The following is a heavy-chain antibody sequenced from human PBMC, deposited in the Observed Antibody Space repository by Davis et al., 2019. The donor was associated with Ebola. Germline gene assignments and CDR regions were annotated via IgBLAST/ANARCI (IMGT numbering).Heavy chain of an antibody. D-gene: IGHD6-19*01. CDR1: GFTFSSYS. Sequence: GESLKISCAASGFTFSSYSVNWVRQAPGKGLEWVSSISSRSRYIYYADSVKGRFTISRDNAKNSLYLQMNSLRAEDTAVYYCARDPRGIAVAGKMAGEDYWGQGTLVTVSS. CDR3: ARDPRGIAVAGKMAGEDY. V-gene: IGHV3-21*01. J-gene: IGHJ4*02. CDR2: ISSRSRYI.